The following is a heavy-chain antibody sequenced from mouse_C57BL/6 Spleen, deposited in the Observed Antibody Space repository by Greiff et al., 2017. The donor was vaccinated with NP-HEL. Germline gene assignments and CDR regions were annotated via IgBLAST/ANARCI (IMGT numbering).Heavy chain of an antibody. J-gene: IGHJ3*01. CDR2: IDPSDSET. CDR1: GYTFTSYW. D-gene: IGHD2-3*01. CDR3: ARIGGIYDGAWFAY. Sequence: QVQLKQPGAELVRPGSSVKLSCKASGYTFTSYWMHWVKQRPIQGLEWIGNIDPSDSETHYNQKFKDKATLTVDKSSSTAYMQLSSLTSEDSAVYYCARIGGIYDGAWFAYWGQGTLVTVSA. V-gene: IGHV1-52*01.